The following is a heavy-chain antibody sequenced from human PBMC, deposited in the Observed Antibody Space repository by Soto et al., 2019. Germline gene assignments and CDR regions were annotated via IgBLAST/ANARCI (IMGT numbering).Heavy chain of an antibody. V-gene: IGHV3-33*01. D-gene: IGHD5-12*01. CDR1: GFTFSSYG. J-gene: IGHJ6*02. CDR2: VWYDGGNK. Sequence: QVQLGESGGGVVQPGMSLRLSCAASGFTFSSYGMHWVCQAPGKGLEWVALVWYDGGNKYYADSVKGRFTISRDNSKNTLYLQMNTLRDEDTAVYYCVRAAGYSGNDYVYYYGMDVWGQGTTVTVSS. CDR3: VRAAGYSGNDYVYYYGMDV.